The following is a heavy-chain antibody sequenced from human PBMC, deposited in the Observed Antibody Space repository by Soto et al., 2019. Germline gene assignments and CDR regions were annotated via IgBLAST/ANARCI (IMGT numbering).Heavy chain of an antibody. D-gene: IGHD1-1*01. CDR2: ICSSGST. CDR1: GGSISSCDYY. V-gene: IGHV4-39*01. J-gene: IGHJ4*02. CDR3: ARHRRETGTYAQPLDY. Sequence: PSETLSLTCTVSGGSISSCDYYWGWVRQPPGKGLAWIGSICSSGSTYYNPSLKSRVTISVDTSKNQFSLRLTPVTAADTAVYYCARHRRETGTYAQPLDYWGQGTLVTVSS.